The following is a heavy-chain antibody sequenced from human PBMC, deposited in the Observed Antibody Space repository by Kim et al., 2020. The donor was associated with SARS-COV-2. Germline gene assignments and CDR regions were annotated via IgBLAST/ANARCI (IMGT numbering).Heavy chain of an antibody. Sequence: TYHANYVKGRFTISRDNSENTLYLERNGLRTENTAVYHCAKDSGSYRYFGNWGQGTLVTVSS. J-gene: IGHJ4*02. D-gene: IGHD1-26*01. CDR2: T. CDR3: AKDSGSYRYFGN. V-gene: IGHV3-23*03.